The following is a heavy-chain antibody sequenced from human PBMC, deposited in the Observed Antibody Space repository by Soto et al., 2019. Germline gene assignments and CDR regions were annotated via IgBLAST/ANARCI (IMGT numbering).Heavy chain of an antibody. J-gene: IGHJ4*02. Sequence: EVQLLESGGGLVQPGGSLRLSCAASGFTFSNNAMTWVRQAPGSGLEFVSVISGGGGVTYYADSVKGRFTISRDNSKNTLFLQMNSLRVEDTAIYYCAKDSTESTSWYDFHYWGQGTLVPVS. CDR3: AKDSTESTSWYDFHY. CDR1: GFTFSNNA. V-gene: IGHV3-23*01. CDR2: ISGGGGVT. D-gene: IGHD6-13*01.